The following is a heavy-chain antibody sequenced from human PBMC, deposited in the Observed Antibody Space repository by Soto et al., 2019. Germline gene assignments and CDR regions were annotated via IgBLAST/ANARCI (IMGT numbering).Heavy chain of an antibody. D-gene: IGHD6-6*01. J-gene: IGHJ3*02. Sequence: EVQLVQSGAEVKKPGESLRISCKGSGYSFTSYWISWVRQMPGKGLEWMGRIDPSDSYTNYSPSFQGHVTISADKSISTAYLQWSSLKASDTAMYYCARLREYSSPNGAFDIWGQGTMVTVSS. CDR1: GYSFTSYW. V-gene: IGHV5-10-1*03. CDR3: ARLREYSSPNGAFDI. CDR2: IDPSDSYT.